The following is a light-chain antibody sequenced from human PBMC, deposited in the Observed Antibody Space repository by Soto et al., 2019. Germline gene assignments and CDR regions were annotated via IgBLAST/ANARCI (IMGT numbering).Light chain of an antibody. CDR2: GAS. J-gene: IGKJ1*01. CDR1: QSVSSN. CDR3: QQYNNWPPRGT. V-gene: IGKV3-15*01. Sequence: EIVMTQSPATLSVSPGERATLSCRASQSVSSNLAWYQQKPGQAPRLLIYGASTRATGIPARFSGSGSGTEFTLTIRSLQSEDFAVYDCQQYNNWPPRGTFGQGTKVEIK.